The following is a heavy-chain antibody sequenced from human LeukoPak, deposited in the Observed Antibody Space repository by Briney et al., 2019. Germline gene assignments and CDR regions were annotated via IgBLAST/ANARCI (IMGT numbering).Heavy chain of an antibody. J-gene: IGHJ4*02. CDR3: AREGESRLLWFGESVYFDY. CDR2: IIPIFGTA. V-gene: IGHV1-69*13. CDR1: GGTFSSYA. Sequence: SVKDSCKASGGTFSSYAISWVRQAPGQGLEWMGGIIPIFGTANYAQKFQGRVTITADESTSTAYMELSSLRSEDTAVYYCAREGESRLLWFGESVYFDYWGQGTLVTVSS. D-gene: IGHD3-10*01.